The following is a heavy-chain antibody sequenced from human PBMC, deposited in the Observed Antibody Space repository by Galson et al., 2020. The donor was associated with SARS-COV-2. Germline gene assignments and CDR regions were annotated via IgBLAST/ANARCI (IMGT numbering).Heavy chain of an antibody. CDR2: IYYSGST. CDR3: ASGYYDSSGYYATFDY. J-gene: IGHJ4*02. D-gene: IGHD3-22*01. V-gene: IGHV4-59*08. CDR1: GGSISSYY. Sequence: ETSETRSLTCTVSGGSISSYYWSWIRQPPGKGLEWIGYIYYSGSTSYNPSLKSRVTISVDTSKNQFSLKLSSVTAADTAVYYCASGYYDSSGYYATFDYWGQGTLVTVSS.